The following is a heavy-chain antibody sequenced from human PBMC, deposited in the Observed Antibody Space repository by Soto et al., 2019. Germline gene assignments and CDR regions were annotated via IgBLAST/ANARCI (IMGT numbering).Heavy chain of an antibody. Sequence: QVQLVQSGAEVKKPGASVKVSCKASGYTFTSYAMHWVRQAPGQRLEWMGWINAGNGNTKYSQKFQGRVTITRDTSASKAYMELSSLTSEDTAVYYCARAQGGYSGSYRFDYWGQGPLVTVSS. V-gene: IGHV1-3*01. CDR3: ARAQGGYSGSYRFDY. CDR1: GYTFTSYA. D-gene: IGHD1-26*01. CDR2: INAGNGNT. J-gene: IGHJ4*02.